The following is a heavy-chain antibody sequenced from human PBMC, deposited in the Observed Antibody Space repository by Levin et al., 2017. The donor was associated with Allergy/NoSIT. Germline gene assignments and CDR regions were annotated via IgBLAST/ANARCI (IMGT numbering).Heavy chain of an antibody. CDR1: GFTFSSHG. CDR3: AKDHGSYAEMFPDY. J-gene: IGHJ4*02. D-gene: IGHD5-24*01. Sequence: PGGSLRLSCAASGFTFSSHGMHWVRQVPGKGLEWVALISLDGSNEYYADSGKGRFAISRDNSRHTLYLQMNTLGVADTAIYYCAKDHGSYAEMFPDYWGQGTLVTVSS. CDR2: ISLDGSNE. V-gene: IGHV3-30*18.